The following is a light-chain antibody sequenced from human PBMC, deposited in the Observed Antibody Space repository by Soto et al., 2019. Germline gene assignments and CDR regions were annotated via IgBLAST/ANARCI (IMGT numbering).Light chain of an antibody. J-gene: IGLJ3*02. Sequence: SYELTQPPSVSVAPGQTARITCGGDSIGTKSVHWYQQKPGQAPMLVVHDDSDRPSGIPERFSGSNYGSTATLSISRVEAGDEADYYCQVWDSGTNRVVFGGGTKLTV. CDR2: DDS. CDR3: QVWDSGTNRVV. CDR1: SIGTKS. V-gene: IGLV3-21*02.